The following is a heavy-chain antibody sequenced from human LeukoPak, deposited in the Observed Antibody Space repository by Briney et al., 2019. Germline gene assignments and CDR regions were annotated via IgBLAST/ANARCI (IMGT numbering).Heavy chain of an antibody. CDR3: ARGGYYGSGNDFRFDP. D-gene: IGHD3-10*01. V-gene: IGHV4-59*01. Sequence: PSETLSLTCTVSGGSISSYYWSWLRQPPGKGLEGIGYVYYSGTTNYNPSLKSRVIISVDTSKNQFSLKLSSVTAADTAVYYCARGGYYGSGNDFRFDPWGQGTLVTVSS. J-gene: IGHJ5*02. CDR2: VYYSGTT. CDR1: GGSISSYY.